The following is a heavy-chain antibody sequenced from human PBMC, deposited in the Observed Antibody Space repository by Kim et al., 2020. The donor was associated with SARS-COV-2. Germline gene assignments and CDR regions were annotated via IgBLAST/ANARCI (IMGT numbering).Heavy chain of an antibody. V-gene: IGHV1-46*01. CDR2: INPSGGST. CDR3: ARDGIAARPAFDI. Sequence: ASVKVSCKASGYTLTSYYMHWVRQAPGQGLEWMGIINPSGGSTSYAQKFQGRVTMTRDTSTSTVYMELSSLRSEDTAVYYCARDGIAARPAFDIWGQGTMVTVSS. D-gene: IGHD6-6*01. CDR1: GYTLTSYY. J-gene: IGHJ3*02.